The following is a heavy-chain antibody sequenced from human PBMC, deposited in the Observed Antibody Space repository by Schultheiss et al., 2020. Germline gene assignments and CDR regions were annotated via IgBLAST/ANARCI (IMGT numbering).Heavy chain of an antibody. CDR1: GGSISSGGYY. D-gene: IGHD2-2*01. CDR3: ARMLDLVIVPAASFGMDV. Sequence: SETLSLTCTVSGGSISSGGYYWSWIRQHPGKGLEWIGYIYYSGSAYYNPSLKSRVTISVDTSKNQFSLKLSSVTAADTAVYYCARMLDLVIVPAASFGMDVWGQGTTVTVSS. V-gene: IGHV4-31*03. J-gene: IGHJ6*02. CDR2: IYYSGSA.